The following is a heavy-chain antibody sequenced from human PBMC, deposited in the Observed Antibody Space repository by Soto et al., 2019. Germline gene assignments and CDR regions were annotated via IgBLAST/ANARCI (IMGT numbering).Heavy chain of an antibody. J-gene: IGHJ1*01. CDR2: MYHSGSP. V-gene: IGHV4-30-2*01. Sequence: TLSLTCAFSGGLISGGGYFWTWIRQPPGRGLEWIGYMYHSGSPLYNPSLKSRATISIDLSKNQFSLNLASVTAAETAVYYCAREGPQAHFEIEPWGQGTLVTVSS. CDR3: AREGPQAHFEIEP. D-gene: IGHD2-21*01. CDR1: GGLISGGGYF.